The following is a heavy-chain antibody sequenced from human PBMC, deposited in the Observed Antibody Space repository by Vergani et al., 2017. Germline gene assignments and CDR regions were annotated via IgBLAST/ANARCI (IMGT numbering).Heavy chain of an antibody. D-gene: IGHD2-2*01. Sequence: QVQLVESGGGVVQPGGSLRLSCAASGFSFSTYGMHWVRQAPGRGLEWVAFLRYDGSNEYYGDAVKGRFIISRDNSKNMLSLEMHSLRPEDTAVYYCANSYCSSLSCYAVYGMEDWGQGTTVTVSS. CDR2: LRYDGSNE. J-gene: IGHJ6*02. V-gene: IGHV3-30*02. CDR3: ANSYCSSLSCYAVYGMED. CDR1: GFSFSTYG.